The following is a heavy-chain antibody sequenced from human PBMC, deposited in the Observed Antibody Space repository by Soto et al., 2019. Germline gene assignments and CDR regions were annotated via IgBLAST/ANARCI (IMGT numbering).Heavy chain of an antibody. CDR3: AKKTPPGIAVAGFDY. CDR2: IYSGGST. D-gene: IGHD6-19*01. V-gene: IGHV3-53*01. Sequence: GGSLRLSCAASGFTVSSNYMSWVRQAPGKGLEWVSVIYSGGSTYYADSVKGRFTISRDNSKNTLYLQMNSLRAEDTAVYYCAKKTPPGIAVAGFDYWGQGTLVTVSS. J-gene: IGHJ4*02. CDR1: GFTVSSNY.